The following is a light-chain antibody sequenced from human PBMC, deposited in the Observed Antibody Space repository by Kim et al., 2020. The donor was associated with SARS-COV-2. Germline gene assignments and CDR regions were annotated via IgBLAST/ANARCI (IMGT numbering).Light chain of an antibody. V-gene: IGLV3-21*01. Sequence: SYELTQPPSVSVAPGKTARITCGGNNIGSKSVHWYQQKPGQAPVLVIYYDSDRPSGIPERFSGSNSGNTATLTISRVEAGDEADYYCQVWESSSDQGVFG. CDR1: NIGSKS. CDR3: QVWESSSDQGV. J-gene: IGLJ1*01. CDR2: YDS.